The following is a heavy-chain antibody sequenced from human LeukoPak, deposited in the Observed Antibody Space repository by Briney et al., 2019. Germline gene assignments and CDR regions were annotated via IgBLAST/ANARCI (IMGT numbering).Heavy chain of an antibody. CDR1: GFTFSSYG. V-gene: IGHV3-33*01. CDR2: IWYDGSNK. J-gene: IGHJ4*02. Sequence: GGSLRLSCAASGFTFSSYGMHWVRQAPGKGLEWVAVIWYDGSNKYYADSVKGRFTISRDNSKNTLYLQMNSLRAEDTAVYYCARTGYSSSWYISKMAFYYWGQGTLVTVSS. CDR3: ARTGYSSSWYISKMAFYY. D-gene: IGHD6-13*01.